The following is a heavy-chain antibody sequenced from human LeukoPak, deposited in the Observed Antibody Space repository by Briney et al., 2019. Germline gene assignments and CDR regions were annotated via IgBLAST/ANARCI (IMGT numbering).Heavy chain of an antibody. CDR2: ITSSGSTI. Sequence: GGSLRLSCAASAFTFSDYYTSSIRQAAGKGLGWVSYITSSGSTIYSAHSMEGPFNNSRDNAKNSRYLHLNTLRAEDTAVYYCARGAHSSQLWLPREPPPEPYSYAIDVWGQGTTVTVSS. CDR3: ARGAHSSQLWLPREPPPEPYSYAIDV. J-gene: IGHJ6*02. V-gene: IGHV3-11*01. CDR1: AFTFSDYY. D-gene: IGHD5-18*01.